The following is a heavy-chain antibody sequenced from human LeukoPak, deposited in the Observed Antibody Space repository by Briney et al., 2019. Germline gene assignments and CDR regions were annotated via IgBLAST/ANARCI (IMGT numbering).Heavy chain of an antibody. CDR2: INPSGGST. V-gene: IGHV1-46*01. CDR3: ARAGGDGIWSSSSGYYYGMDV. D-gene: IGHD6-6*01. CDR1: GYTFTSYY. Sequence: ASVKVSCKASGYTFTSYYMHWVRQAPGQGLEWMGIINPSGGSTSYAQKFQGRVTMPRDTSTSTVYMELSSLRSEDTAVYYCARAGGDGIWSSSSGYYYGMDVWGQGTTVTVSS. J-gene: IGHJ6*02.